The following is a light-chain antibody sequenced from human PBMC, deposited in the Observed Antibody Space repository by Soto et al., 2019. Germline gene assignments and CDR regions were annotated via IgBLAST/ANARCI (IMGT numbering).Light chain of an antibody. CDR3: QQYNTYSWT. Sequence: DIQVIQAPSTLAASGGGRVTITCRASQSISSWLAWYQQKPGKAPKLLIYKASSLESGVPSRFSGSGSGTEFTLTISSLQPDDFATYYCQQYNTYSWTFGPGTNVDIK. CDR2: KAS. J-gene: IGKJ1*01. V-gene: IGKV1-5*03. CDR1: QSISSW.